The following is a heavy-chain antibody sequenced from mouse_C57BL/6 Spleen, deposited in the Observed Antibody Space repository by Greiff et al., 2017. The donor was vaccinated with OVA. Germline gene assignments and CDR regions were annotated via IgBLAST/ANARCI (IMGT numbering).Heavy chain of an antibody. D-gene: IGHD2-2*01. Sequence: EVKLQQSGPELVKPGASVKISCKASGYTFTDYYMNWVKQSHGKSLEWIGDINPNNGGTSYNQKFKGKATLTVDKSSSTAYMELRSLTSEDSAVYYCAREANGYDASFAYWGQGTLVTVSA. CDR1: GYTFTDYY. CDR2: INPNNGGT. CDR3: AREANGYDASFAY. V-gene: IGHV1-26*01. J-gene: IGHJ3*01.